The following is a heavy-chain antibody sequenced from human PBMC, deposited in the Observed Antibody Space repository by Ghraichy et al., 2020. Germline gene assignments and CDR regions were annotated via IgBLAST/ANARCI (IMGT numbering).Heavy chain of an antibody. V-gene: IGHV3-49*04. J-gene: IGHJ6*02. Sequence: GESLNISCTASGFTFGDYAMSWVRQAPGKGLEWVGFIRSKAYGGTTEYAASVKCRFTISRDDSKIIAYLQMNSLKTEETAVYYCTRDYYDSSGYFPPYLNYYYYYGMDVWGQGTTVTVSS. D-gene: IGHD3-22*01. CDR3: TRDYYDSSGYFPPYLNYYYYYGMDV. CDR2: IRSKAYGGTT. CDR1: GFTFGDYA.